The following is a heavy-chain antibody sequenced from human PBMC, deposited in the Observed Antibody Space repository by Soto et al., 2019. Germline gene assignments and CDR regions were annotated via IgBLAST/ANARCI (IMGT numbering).Heavy chain of an antibody. CDR2: IAFNSGNT. J-gene: IGHJ4*02. Sequence: EVQLVESGGGWVQPGRSLRLSCAASAFTFDDYAMHWVRQAPGKGLEWVSGIAFNSGNTAYADSVKGRFTISRDNAKNSLYLQMNSLRAEDTALYYCAKDLRTSWIFGNFDSWGQGTLVTVSS. CDR1: AFTFDDYA. V-gene: IGHV3-9*01. CDR3: AKDLRTSWIFGNFDS. D-gene: IGHD3-3*01.